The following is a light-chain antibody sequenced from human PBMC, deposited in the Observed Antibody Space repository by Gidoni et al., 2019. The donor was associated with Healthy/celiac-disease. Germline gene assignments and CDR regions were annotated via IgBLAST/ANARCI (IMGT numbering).Light chain of an antibody. CDR1: QSVSSSN. CDR3: QQYGSSPLT. J-gene: IGKJ4*01. V-gene: IGKV3-20*01. CDR2: VAS. Sequence: EMVLTQSPGTLSLSPGGRATLSFRASQSVSSSNLAWYQQKPGQAPRLLIYVASSRATGIPDRFSGSGSGTDFTLTISRLVPEDFAVYYCQQYGSSPLTFGGXTKVEIK.